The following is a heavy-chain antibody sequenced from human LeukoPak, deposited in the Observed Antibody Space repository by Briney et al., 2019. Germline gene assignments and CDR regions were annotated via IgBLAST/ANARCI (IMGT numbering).Heavy chain of an antibody. CDR2: IYYSGST. V-gene: IGHV4-30-4*07. D-gene: IGHD3-10*01. Sequence: SQTLSLTCAVSGGSISSGGYSWSWIRQPPGKGLEWIGYIYYSGSTYYNPSLKSRVTMSVDTSKNQFSLNLSSVTAADTAVYYCARDAGGLLWFGDPNYYYYMDVWGKGTTVTVSS. CDR3: ARDAGGLLWFGDPNYYYYMDV. J-gene: IGHJ6*03. CDR1: GGSISSGGYS.